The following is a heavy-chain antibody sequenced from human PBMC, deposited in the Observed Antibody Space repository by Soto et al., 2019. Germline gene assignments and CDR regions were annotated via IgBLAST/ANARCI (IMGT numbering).Heavy chain of an antibody. J-gene: IGHJ4*02. CDR3: ARDLTPDCYFDY. V-gene: IGHV3-30-3*01. CDR2: ISYDGSNK. D-gene: IGHD7-27*01. Sequence: GESLKISCAASGFTFRSYAMHWVRQAPGKGLEWVAVISYDGSNKYYADSVKGRFTISRDNSKNTLYLQMNSLRAEDTAVYYCARDLTPDCYFDYWGQGTLVTVSS. CDR1: GFTFRSYA.